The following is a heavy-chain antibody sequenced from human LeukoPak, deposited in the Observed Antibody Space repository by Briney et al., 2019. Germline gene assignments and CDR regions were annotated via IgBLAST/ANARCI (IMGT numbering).Heavy chain of an antibody. CDR1: GFTFDDYG. CDR2: INWNGGST. J-gene: IGHJ4*02. CDR3: ARDGLYSYGYSYFDY. D-gene: IGHD5-18*01. V-gene: IGHV3-20*04. Sequence: GGSLRLSCAASGFTFDDYGMSWVRQAPGKGLEWVSGINWNGGSTGYADSVKGRFTISRDNAKNSLYLQMNSLRAEDTAVYYCARDGLYSYGYSYFDYWGQGTLVTVFS.